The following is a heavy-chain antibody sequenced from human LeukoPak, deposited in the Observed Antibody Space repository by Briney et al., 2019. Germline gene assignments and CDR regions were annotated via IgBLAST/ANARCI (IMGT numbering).Heavy chain of an antibody. CDR2: IKSRADGGTT. CDR3: ILGLEARGVNTPHH. Sequence: PGGSLRLSCATSGFTFSNAWMTWVRQAPGKGLEWVGRIKSRADGGTTDYAAPVKGRFTISRDDSKSTLYLQMNSLKTEDTAVYYCILGLEARGVNTPHHWGQGTLVTVSS. D-gene: IGHD3-10*01. V-gene: IGHV3-15*01. J-gene: IGHJ5*02. CDR1: GFTFSNAW.